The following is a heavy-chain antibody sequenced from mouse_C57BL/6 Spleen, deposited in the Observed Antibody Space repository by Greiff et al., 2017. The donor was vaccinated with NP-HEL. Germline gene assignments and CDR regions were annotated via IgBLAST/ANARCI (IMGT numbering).Heavy chain of an antibody. Sequence: EVQLLESGAGLVKPGGSLKLSCAASGFTFSSYAMSWVRQTPEKRLEWVGYISSGGGYTYYADTVKGRVTITRDNATNTLYLQMSSLKSEDTAMDYCTREVYGSSPGFAYWGQGTLVTVSA. CDR3: TREVYGSSPGFAY. D-gene: IGHD1-1*01. CDR2: ISSGGGYT. V-gene: IGHV5-9-1*02. J-gene: IGHJ3*01. CDR1: GFTFSSYA.